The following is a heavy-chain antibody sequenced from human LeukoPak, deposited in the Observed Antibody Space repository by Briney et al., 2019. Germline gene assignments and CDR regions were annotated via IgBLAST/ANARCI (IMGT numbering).Heavy chain of an antibody. CDR3: ARAGLGYCSGGSCYWFDP. V-gene: IGHV4-34*01. D-gene: IGHD2-15*01. CDR2: INHSGST. J-gene: IGHJ5*02. Sequence: SETLSLTCAVDGGSFSGYYWSWLRQPPGKGREWSGEINHSGSTNYNPSLKSRITISVDTSKNQFSLKLSSVTAADTAVYYCARAGLGYCSGGSCYWFDPWGQGTLVTVSS. CDR1: GGSFSGYY.